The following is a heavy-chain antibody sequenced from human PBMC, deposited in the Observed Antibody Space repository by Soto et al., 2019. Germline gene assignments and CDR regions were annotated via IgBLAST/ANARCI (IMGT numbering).Heavy chain of an antibody. CDR2: ISSSSSTI. CDR1: GFTFSSYS. Sequence: GGSLRLSCAAFGFTFSSYSMNWVRQAPGKGLEWVSYISSSSSTIYYADSVKGRFTISRDNAKNSLYLQMNSLRAEDTAVYYCIGFDWLLGAFDIWGQGTMVTVSS. V-gene: IGHV3-48*01. J-gene: IGHJ3*02. CDR3: IGFDWLLGAFDI. D-gene: IGHD3-9*01.